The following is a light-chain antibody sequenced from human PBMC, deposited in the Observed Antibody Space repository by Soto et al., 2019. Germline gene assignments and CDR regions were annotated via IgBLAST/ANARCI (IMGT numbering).Light chain of an antibody. V-gene: IGKV1-39*01. J-gene: IGKJ4*01. CDR2: AAS. CDR1: QSISSY. CDR3: QHYNNWLGT. Sequence: EIQMTKSPSSLSAYVGDRVTITCRASQSISSYLNWYQQKPGKAPKLLIYAASSLQSGVPSRFSGSGSGTEFTLTISSLQSEDFAVYYCQHYNNWLGTFGGGTK.